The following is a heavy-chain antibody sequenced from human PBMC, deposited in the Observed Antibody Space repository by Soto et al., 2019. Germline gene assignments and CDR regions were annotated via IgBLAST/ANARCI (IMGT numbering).Heavy chain of an antibody. V-gene: IGHV1-2*02. CDR1: GYSFSDYF. CDR3: ARIKWGLNYYNGMDV. J-gene: IGHJ6*02. Sequence: ASVKVSCKPSGYSFSDYFIQWVRQAPGQGLEWVAWINPKTAATNYAKKFQGRVSLTWDTSSTTAYMELTRLRPDDTAVYYCARIKWGLNYYNGMDVWGQGTTVAVSS. CDR2: INPKTAAT. D-gene: IGHD1-26*01.